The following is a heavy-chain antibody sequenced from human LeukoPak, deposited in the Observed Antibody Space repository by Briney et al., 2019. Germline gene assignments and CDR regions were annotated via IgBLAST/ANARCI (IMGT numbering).Heavy chain of an antibody. Sequence: SETLSLTCTVSGGSISSYYWSWIRQPPGMGLEWIGYIYYSGSTNYSPSLKSRVTISVDTSKNQFSLKLSSVTAADTAVYYCARGGDYYDSSGHFDYWGQGTLVTVSS. V-gene: IGHV4-59*01. J-gene: IGHJ4*02. CDR1: GGSISSYY. CDR3: ARGGDYYDSSGHFDY. CDR2: IYYSGST. D-gene: IGHD3-22*01.